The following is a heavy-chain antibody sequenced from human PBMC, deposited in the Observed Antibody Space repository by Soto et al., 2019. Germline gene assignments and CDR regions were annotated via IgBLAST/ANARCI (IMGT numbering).Heavy chain of an antibody. CDR1: GYTFTSYV. J-gene: IGHJ3*02. CDR2: ISAYNGNT. D-gene: IGHD4-17*01. Sequence: ASVKVSCKASGYTFTSYVIRWVRQAPGQGLEWMGWISAYNGNTNYAQKLQGRVTMTTDTSTSTAYMELRSLRSDDTAVYYCARWEDYGDPELCDIWGQGTMVTAS. V-gene: IGHV1-18*01. CDR3: ARWEDYGDPELCDI.